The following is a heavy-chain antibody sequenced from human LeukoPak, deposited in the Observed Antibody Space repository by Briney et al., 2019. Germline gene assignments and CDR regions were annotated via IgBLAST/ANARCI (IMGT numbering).Heavy chain of an antibody. V-gene: IGHV3-23*01. CDR1: GFTFSSYA. Sequence: GGSLRLSCAASGFTFSSYAMSWVRQAPGKGLEWVSAISGSGGSTYYADSVEGRFTISRDNSKNTLYLQMNSLRAEDTAVYYCAKTVSSSPPSDYYYYGMDVWGQGTTVTVSS. CDR3: AKTVSSSPPSDYYYYGMDV. CDR2: ISGSGGST. D-gene: IGHD6-6*01. J-gene: IGHJ6*02.